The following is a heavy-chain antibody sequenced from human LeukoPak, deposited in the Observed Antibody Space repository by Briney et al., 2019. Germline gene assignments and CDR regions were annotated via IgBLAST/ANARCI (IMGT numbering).Heavy chain of an antibody. CDR3: ARASKGYFDY. V-gene: IGHV4-59*01. J-gene: IGHJ4*02. CDR2: IYYSGST. Sequence: SETLSLTCTVSGGSISSYYWSWIRQPPGKGLEWIGYIYYSGSTNYNPSLRSRVTISVDTSKNQFSLKLSSVTAADTAVYYCARASKGYFDYWGQGTLVTVSS. CDR1: GGSISSYY.